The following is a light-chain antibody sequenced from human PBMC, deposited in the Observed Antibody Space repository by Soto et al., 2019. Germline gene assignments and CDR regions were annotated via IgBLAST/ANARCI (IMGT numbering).Light chain of an antibody. V-gene: IGKV1-6*01. CDR2: AAS. Sequence: AIQMTQSPSSLSASVGDRVTITCRASQGIRNDLGWYQQKPGQAPKFLIYAASTLQSGVPSRFSGSGSGTDFTLNISSLQPEDFATYYCLPDYNYPWTFGQGTKVESK. CDR1: QGIRND. CDR3: LPDYNYPWT. J-gene: IGKJ1*01.